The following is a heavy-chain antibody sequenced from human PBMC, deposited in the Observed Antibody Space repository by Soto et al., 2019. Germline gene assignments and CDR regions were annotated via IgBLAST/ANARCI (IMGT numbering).Heavy chain of an antibody. J-gene: IGHJ1*01. CDR3: ARLVGAPENSAEYFQH. CDR2: IIPIFGTA. V-gene: IGHV1-69*13. D-gene: IGHD1-26*01. CDR1: GGTFSSYA. Sequence: ASVKVSCKASGGTFSSYAISWVRQAPGQGLEWMGGIIPIFGTANYAQKFQGRVTITADESTSTAYMELSSLRSEDTAVYYCARLVGAPENSAEYFQHWGQGTLVTVSS.